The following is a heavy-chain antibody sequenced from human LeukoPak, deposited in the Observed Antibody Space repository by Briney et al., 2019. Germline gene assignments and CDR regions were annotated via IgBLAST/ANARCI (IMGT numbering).Heavy chain of an antibody. CDR3: ARDNYGSGSGTDY. J-gene: IGHJ4*02. V-gene: IGHV3-53*01. Sequence: GGSLRLSCAASGFTVSSNYMSWVRQAPGKGLEWVSVIYSGGSTYYADSVKGRFTISRDNSKNTLYLQMNSLRAEETAVYYCARDNYGSGSGTDYWGQGTLVTVSS. D-gene: IGHD3-10*01. CDR2: IYSGGST. CDR1: GFTVSSNY.